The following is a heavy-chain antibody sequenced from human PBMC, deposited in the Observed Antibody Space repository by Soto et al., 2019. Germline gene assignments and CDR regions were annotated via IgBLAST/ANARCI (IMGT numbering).Heavy chain of an antibody. CDR2: IYYSGST. CDR3: ARQDYGDYELGFDP. D-gene: IGHD4-17*01. V-gene: IGHV4-39*01. Sequence: SETLSLTCTVSGGSISSSSYYWGWIRQPPGKGLEWIGSIYYSGSTYYNPSLKSRVTISVDTSKNQFSLKLSSVTAADTAVYYCARQDYGDYELGFDPWGQGTLVTVSS. J-gene: IGHJ5*02. CDR1: GGSISSSSYY.